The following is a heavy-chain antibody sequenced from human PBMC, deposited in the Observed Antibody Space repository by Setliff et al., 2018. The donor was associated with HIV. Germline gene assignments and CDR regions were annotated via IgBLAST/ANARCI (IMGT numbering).Heavy chain of an antibody. V-gene: IGHV1-18*01. Sequence: ASVKVSCKASGYIFTNYGISWVRQAPGQGLEWMGWITGYNGNTNYAEKFQGRVTMTIDTSTSTAYLELRSLRSEDTAVYYCARGPNYYDSSGYYYRDAFDIWGQGTMVTVSS. D-gene: IGHD3-22*01. CDR3: ARGPNYYDSSGYYYRDAFDI. J-gene: IGHJ3*02. CDR1: GYIFTNYG. CDR2: ITGYNGNT.